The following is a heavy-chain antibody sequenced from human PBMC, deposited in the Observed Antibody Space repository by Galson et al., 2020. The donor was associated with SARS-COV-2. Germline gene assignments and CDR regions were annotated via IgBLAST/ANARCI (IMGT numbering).Heavy chain of an antibody. D-gene: IGHD4-17*01. V-gene: IGHV4-31*03. CDR1: GGSISSGGYY. J-gene: IGHJ3*02. CDR3: ARVTLHGDYGWHAFDI. Sequence: SETLSLTCTVSGGSISSGGYYWSWIRQHPGKGLEWIGYIYYSGSTYYNPSLKSRVTISVDTSKNQFSLKLSSVTAADTAVYYCARVTLHGDYGWHAFDIWGQGTMVTVSS. CDR2: IYYSGST.